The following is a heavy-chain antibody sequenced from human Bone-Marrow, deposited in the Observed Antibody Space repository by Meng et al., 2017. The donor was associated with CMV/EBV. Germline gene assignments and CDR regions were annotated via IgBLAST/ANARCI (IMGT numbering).Heavy chain of an antibody. CDR2: IYYSGST. CDR3: ARETASSSSIFGVDY. D-gene: IGHD6-13*01. Sequence: SETLSLTCTVSGGSISSGSYFWGWIRQHPGKGLEWIGYIYYSGSTYYNPSLKSRVTISVDTSKNQFSLKLSSVTAADTAVYYCARETASSSSIFGVDYWGQGTRVTGSS. CDR1: GGSISSGSYF. J-gene: IGHJ4*02. V-gene: IGHV4-31*03.